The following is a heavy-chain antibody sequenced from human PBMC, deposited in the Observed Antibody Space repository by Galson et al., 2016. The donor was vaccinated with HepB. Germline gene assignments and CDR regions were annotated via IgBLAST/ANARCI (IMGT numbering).Heavy chain of an antibody. CDR3: AKEPHFDY. CDR2: IKSRHNCGTT. Sequence: SLRLSCAASGFTFSYSWMSWVRQAPGKGLEWVGRIKSRHNCGTTDLAAPVKGRFIVSRDDSTSTLYLQMNRLATEDTAVYYCAKEPHFDYWGQGTPVTVSS. V-gene: IGHV3-15*01. CDR1: GFTFSYSW. J-gene: IGHJ4*02.